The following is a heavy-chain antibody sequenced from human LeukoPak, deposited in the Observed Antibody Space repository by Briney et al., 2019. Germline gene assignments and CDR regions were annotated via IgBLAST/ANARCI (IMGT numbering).Heavy chain of an antibody. V-gene: IGHV3-74*01. CDR1: GFTFSSYW. CDR2: IKSDGST. J-gene: IGHJ1*01. CDR3: ARAPSEIGGYYPEYFRH. D-gene: IGHD3-22*01. Sequence: AGGSLRLSCAASGFTFSSYWTHWVRQAPGKGLVWVSRIKSDGSTRYADSVKGRFTISRDNAKNTVSLQMNSLRAEDTGVYYCARAPSEIGGYYPEYFRHWGQGTLVTVSP.